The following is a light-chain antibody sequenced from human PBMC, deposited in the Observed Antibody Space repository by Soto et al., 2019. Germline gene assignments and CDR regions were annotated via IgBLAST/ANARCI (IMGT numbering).Light chain of an antibody. J-gene: IGLJ1*01. CDR3: SSYTSSSTYV. Sequence: QSFLTQPASVSGSPGQSITISCTGTSSDVGGYNYVSWYQQHPGKAPKLMIYEVSNRPSGVSNRFSGSKSGNTASLTISGLQAEDEADYYCSSYTSSSTYVFGTGTRSPS. V-gene: IGLV2-14*01. CDR1: SSDVGGYNY. CDR2: EVS.